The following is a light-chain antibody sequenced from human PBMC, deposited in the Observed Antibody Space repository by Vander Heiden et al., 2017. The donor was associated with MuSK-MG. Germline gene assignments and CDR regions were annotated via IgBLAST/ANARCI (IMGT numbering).Light chain of an antibody. CDR1: RSDIGDYNY. Sequence: QSALTQPTAVSGSPGQSITISCTGTRSDIGDYNYVSWYPQRPGMAPRVIMYDMNSPPSGLSGRFSGSKSGNTASLSIAGLQADDEGDYFCASYSDAPTVVFGGGTRVTVL. V-gene: IGLV2-14*03. CDR2: DMN. CDR3: ASYSDAPTVV. J-gene: IGLJ2*01.